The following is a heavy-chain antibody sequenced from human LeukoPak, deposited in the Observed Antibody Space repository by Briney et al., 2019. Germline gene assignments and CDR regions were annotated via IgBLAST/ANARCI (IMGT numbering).Heavy chain of an antibody. J-gene: IGHJ3*02. Sequence: PGASVKVSCKASGYTFTGYYMHWVRQAPGQGLEWMGWINPNSGGTNYAQKFQGRVTMTRDTSISTAYMELSRLRSDDTAVYYCARDADSSGYPDAFDIWGQGTMVTVSS. V-gene: IGHV1-2*02. CDR3: ARDADSSGYPDAFDI. CDR1: GYTFTGYY. CDR2: INPNSGGT. D-gene: IGHD3-22*01.